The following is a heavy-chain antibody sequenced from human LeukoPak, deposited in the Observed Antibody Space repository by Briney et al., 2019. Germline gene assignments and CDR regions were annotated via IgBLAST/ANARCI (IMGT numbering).Heavy chain of an antibody. CDR3: ARANYYETSGYSRGAFDI. Sequence: SETLSLTCSVSGYSISSGFYWGWIRQPPGKGLECIGSMFHSGSTYYNPSLKSRVTISVDTSKNQFSLKLSSLTAADTAVYYCARANYYETSGYSRGAFDIWGQGTMVTVSS. CDR2: MFHSGST. CDR1: GYSISSGFY. D-gene: IGHD3-22*01. V-gene: IGHV4-38-2*02. J-gene: IGHJ3*02.